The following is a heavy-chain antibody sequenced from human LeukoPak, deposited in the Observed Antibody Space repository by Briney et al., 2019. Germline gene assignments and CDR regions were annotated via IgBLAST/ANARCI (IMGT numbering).Heavy chain of an antibody. Sequence: SETLSLTCTVSGGSISSYYWSWIRQPPGKGLEWIGYIYHSGSTYYNPSLKSRVTISVDRSKNQFSLKLSSVTAADTAVYYCARDQGCSSTSCSLSNWFDPWGQGTLVTVSS. CDR1: GGSISSYY. CDR3: ARDQGCSSTSCSLSNWFDP. CDR2: IYHSGST. V-gene: IGHV4-59*12. D-gene: IGHD2-2*01. J-gene: IGHJ5*02.